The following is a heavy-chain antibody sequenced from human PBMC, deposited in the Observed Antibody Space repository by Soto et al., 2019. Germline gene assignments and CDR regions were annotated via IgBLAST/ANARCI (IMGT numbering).Heavy chain of an antibody. CDR1: GVTFSSYA. Sequence: QVQLVQSGAEVKKPGSSVKVSCKASGVTFSSYAISWVRQAPGQGLEWMGGIIPVFGTANYAQKFQGRVTITEDESTSTAYMELSSRRSEDTAVYYCARDLFSIKILGEVTSGSLGYFGYWGQGTLVTVSS. V-gene: IGHV1-69*01. CDR2: IIPVFGTA. CDR3: ARDLFSIKILGEVTSGSLGYFGY. D-gene: IGHD3-3*01. J-gene: IGHJ4*02.